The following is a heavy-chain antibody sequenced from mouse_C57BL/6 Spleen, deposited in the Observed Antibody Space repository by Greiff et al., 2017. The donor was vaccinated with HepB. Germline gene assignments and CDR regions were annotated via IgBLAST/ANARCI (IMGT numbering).Heavy chain of an antibody. CDR2: ISYDGSN. CDR1: GYSITSGYY. Sequence: DVKLQESGPGLVKPSQSLSLTCSVTGYSITSGYYWNWIRQFPGNKLEWMGYISYDGSNNYNPSLKNRISITRDTSKNQFFLKLNSVTTEDTATYYCARADYYGSSYEYFDVWGTGTTVTVSS. J-gene: IGHJ1*03. V-gene: IGHV3-6*01. CDR3: ARADYYGSSYEYFDV. D-gene: IGHD1-1*01.